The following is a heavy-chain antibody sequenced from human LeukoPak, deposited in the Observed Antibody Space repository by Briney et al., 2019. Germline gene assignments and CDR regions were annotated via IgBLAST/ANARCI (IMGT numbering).Heavy chain of an antibody. CDR1: GGSINSYY. CDR2: IYYSGSS. CDR3: ARGISRAKTDN. Sequence: KPSETLSLTCTVSGGSINSYYWSWIRQPPGKGLEWIGYIYYSGSSNYNPSLKSRVSLSLDTSKNQFSLKLTSVTAADTAVYFCARGISRAKTDNWGQGTLVTVSS. V-gene: IGHV4-59*01. J-gene: IGHJ4*02.